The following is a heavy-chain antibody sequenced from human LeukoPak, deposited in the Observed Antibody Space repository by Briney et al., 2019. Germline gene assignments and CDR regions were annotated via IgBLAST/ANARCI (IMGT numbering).Heavy chain of an antibody. V-gene: IGHV6-1*01. CDR3: AREGYGDYLSTGGYYYYGMDV. CDR1: GDSVSSNSAA. Sequence: QTLSLTCAISGDSVSSNSAAWNWIRQSPSRGLEWLGRTYYRSKWYNDYAVSVKSRITINPDTSKNQFSLQLNSVTPEDTAVYYCAREGYGDYLSTGGYYYYGMDVWGQGTTVTVSS. D-gene: IGHD4-17*01. CDR2: TYYRSKWYN. J-gene: IGHJ6*02.